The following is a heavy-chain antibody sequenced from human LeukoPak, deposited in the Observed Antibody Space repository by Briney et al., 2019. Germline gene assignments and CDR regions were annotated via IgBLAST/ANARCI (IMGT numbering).Heavy chain of an antibody. CDR2: IRYDGSNK. J-gene: IGHJ1*01. CDR1: GFTFSSYG. CDR3: AKDRYCSSTSCQMAYFQH. D-gene: IGHD2-2*01. V-gene: IGHV3-30*02. Sequence: PGGSLRLSCAASGFTFSSYGMHWVRQAPGKGLEWVAFIRYDGSNKYYADSAKGRFTISRDNSKNTLYLQMNSLRAEDTAVYYCAKDRYCSSTSCQMAYFQHWGQGTLVTVSS.